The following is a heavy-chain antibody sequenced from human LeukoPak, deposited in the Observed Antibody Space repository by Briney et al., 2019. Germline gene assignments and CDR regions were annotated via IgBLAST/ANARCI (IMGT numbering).Heavy chain of an antibody. CDR2: ISGSGRNT. CDR3: ATNYYDSSSYFPDFDF. D-gene: IGHD3-22*01. CDR1: GLTVSSNY. J-gene: IGHJ4*02. V-gene: IGHV3-23*01. Sequence: GGSLRLSCAASGLTVSSNYMSWVRQAPGKGLEWVSGISGSGRNTYYADSVKGRFTISRDNSNSTLYLQMNSLNAEDTAVYYCATNYYDSSSYFPDFDFWGQGALVSVSS.